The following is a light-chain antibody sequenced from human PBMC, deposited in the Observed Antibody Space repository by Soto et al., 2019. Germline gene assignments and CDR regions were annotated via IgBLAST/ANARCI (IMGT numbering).Light chain of an antibody. CDR1: QSLLHRNVYTY. J-gene: IGKJ4*01. V-gene: IGKV1-33*01. CDR3: QQYDNLPT. Sequence: MTQSPLSLPVTPGEPASISCRSSQSLLHRNVYTYLDWYQQKPGKAPKLLIYDASNLETGVPSRFSGSGSGTDFTFTISSLQPEDIATYYCQQYDNLPTFGGGTKVDNK. CDR2: DAS.